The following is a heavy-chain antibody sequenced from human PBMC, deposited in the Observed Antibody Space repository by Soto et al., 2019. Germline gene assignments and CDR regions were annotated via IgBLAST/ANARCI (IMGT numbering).Heavy chain of an antibody. V-gene: IGHV4-30-4*01. CDR1: GGSISSIDYF. CDR2: IYHTGTT. Sequence: PSETLSLTCRVSGGSISSIDYFWSWIRQPPGKGLEWIGFIYHTGTTYYNPSLRSRVTISIDTSKSQFSMKLNSVTAADTAVYYCARVMAAMQNWLDPWGQGTLVTVSS. D-gene: IGHD2-2*01. J-gene: IGHJ5*02. CDR3: ARVMAAMQNWLDP.